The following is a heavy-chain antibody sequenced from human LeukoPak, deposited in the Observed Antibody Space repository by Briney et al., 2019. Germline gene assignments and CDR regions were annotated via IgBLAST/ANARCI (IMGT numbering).Heavy chain of an antibody. CDR1: GFTFSSYS. J-gene: IGHJ4*02. Sequence: GGSLRLSCAASGFTFSSYSINWVRQAPGKGLEWVSSISSSSTYIYYADSVKGRFTISRDNAKNSLYLQMNSLRAEDTAVYYCARDQDYGSFDYWGQGTLVTVSS. CDR2: ISSSSTYI. D-gene: IGHD4/OR15-4a*01. V-gene: IGHV3-21*01. CDR3: ARDQDYGSFDY.